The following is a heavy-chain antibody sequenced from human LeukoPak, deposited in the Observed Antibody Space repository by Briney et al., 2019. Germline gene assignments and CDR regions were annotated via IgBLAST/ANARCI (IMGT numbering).Heavy chain of an antibody. CDR2: ISSYNGNT. V-gene: IGHV1-18*01. D-gene: IGHD6-19*01. J-gene: IGHJ3*02. Sequence: GASGKVSCKASGYTFTSYGISWVRQAPGQGLEWMGWISSYNGNTNYAQKLQGRVTMSTDTSTGTAYMELRSLRSDDTAVYYCARRVAVDRRDAFDIWGQGTMVTVSS. CDR1: GYTFTSYG. CDR3: ARRVAVDRRDAFDI.